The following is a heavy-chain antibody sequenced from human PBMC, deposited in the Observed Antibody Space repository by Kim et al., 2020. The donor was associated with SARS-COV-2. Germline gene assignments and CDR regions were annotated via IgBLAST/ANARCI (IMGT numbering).Heavy chain of an antibody. Sequence: ADTVKGRFTISRDNANNSLYLQMNSLRADDTAMYYCARETHYSFDSWGQGTLVTVSS. V-gene: IGHV3-11*04. J-gene: IGHJ4*02. CDR3: ARETHYSFDS. D-gene: IGHD2-21*01.